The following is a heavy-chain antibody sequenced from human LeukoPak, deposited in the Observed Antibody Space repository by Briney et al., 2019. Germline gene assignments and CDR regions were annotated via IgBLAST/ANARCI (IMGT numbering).Heavy chain of an antibody. J-gene: IGHJ6*03. CDR1: GFTFSSYS. CDR2: ISSSSSYI. CDR3: ARNDTAMVYYYMDV. Sequence: PGGSLRLSCAASGFTFSSYSMNWVRQAPGKGLEWVSSISSSSSYIYYADSVKGRFTISIDNAKNSLYLQMNSLRAEDTAVYYFARNDTAMVYYYMDVWGKGTTGNGSS. D-gene: IGHD5-18*01. V-gene: IGHV3-21*01.